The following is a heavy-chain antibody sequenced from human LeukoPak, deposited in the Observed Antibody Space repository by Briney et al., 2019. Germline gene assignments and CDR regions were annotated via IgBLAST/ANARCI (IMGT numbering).Heavy chain of an antibody. CDR2: IYPGDSDT. CDR1: GYTFTTFW. CDR3: ARLGGYSGYDPQDMNYYYYMDV. Sequence: GESLKISCKVSGYTFTTFWIGWVRQMPGQGLQWMGIIYPGDSDTRYSPSFQGQVTISADKSISTAYLQWSSLKASDTAMYYCARLGGYSGYDPQDMNYYYYMDVWGKGTTVTISS. J-gene: IGHJ6*03. D-gene: IGHD5-12*01. V-gene: IGHV5-51*01.